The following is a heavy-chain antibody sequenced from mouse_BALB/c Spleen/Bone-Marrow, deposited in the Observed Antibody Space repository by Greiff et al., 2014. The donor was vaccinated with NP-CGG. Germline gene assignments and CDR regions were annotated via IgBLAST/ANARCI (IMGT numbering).Heavy chain of an antibody. CDR2: IHSSDSES. V-gene: IGHV1-61*01. J-gene: IGHJ2*01. CDR3: AKGLGEIWGY. Sequence: QVQLQQSVPELVRPGTSVQLSCKASGYSFTNYWPNWVKQCPGQCLEWFGMIHSSDSESSLNQMFKDKSIFIVDKSSTTAYMQLSSPTYEDSAVYYCAKGLGEIWGYWGQGTTLTVSS. D-gene: IGHD4-1*01. CDR1: GYSFTNYW.